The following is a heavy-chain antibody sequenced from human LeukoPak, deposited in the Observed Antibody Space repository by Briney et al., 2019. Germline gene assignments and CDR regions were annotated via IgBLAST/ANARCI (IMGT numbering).Heavy chain of an antibody. CDR2: MSPNSGDT. CDR3: ARGPPNWGYDY. J-gene: IGHJ4*02. V-gene: IGHV1-8*01. D-gene: IGHD7-27*01. Sequence: ASVKVSFKASGYTFTIYDFNWVRQATGQRPEWTGWMSPNSGDTGYAQKFQDRVTMTRNTSISTAYMELSSLRSDDTAVYYCARGPPNWGYDYWGPGTLVTVSS. CDR1: GYTFTIYD.